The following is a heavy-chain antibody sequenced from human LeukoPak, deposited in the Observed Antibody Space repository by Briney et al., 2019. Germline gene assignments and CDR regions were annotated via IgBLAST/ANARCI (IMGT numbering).Heavy chain of an antibody. CDR3: ARAREGNWFDP. CDR2: INPSGGST. CDR1: GYTFTGYY. V-gene: IGHV1-46*01. Sequence: ASVKVSCKASGYTFTGYYMHWVRQAPGQGLEWMGWINPSGGSTSYAQKFQGRVTMTRDMSTNTVYMELSSLRSEDTAVYYCARAREGNWFDPWGQGTLVTVSS. J-gene: IGHJ5*02.